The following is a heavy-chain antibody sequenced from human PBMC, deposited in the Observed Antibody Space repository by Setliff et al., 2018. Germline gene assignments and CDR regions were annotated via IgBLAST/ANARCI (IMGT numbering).Heavy chain of an antibody. D-gene: IGHD6-13*01. J-gene: IGHJ4*02. CDR2: ISGSGGST. CDR1: GFTFSSYA. CDR3: ARDAYSSSWDY. Sequence: GESLKISCAASGFTFSSYAMSWVRQAPGKGLEWVSAISGSGGSTYYADSVKGRFTSSRDNAKNSLYLQMNSLRAEDTAVYYCARDAYSSSWDYWGQGTLVTVSS. V-gene: IGHV3-23*01.